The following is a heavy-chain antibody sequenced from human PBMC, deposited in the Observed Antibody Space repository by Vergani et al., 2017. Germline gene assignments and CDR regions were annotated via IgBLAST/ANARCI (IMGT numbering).Heavy chain of an antibody. J-gene: IGHJ3*02. D-gene: IGHD3-16*01. CDR1: GFTFSSYA. V-gene: IGHV3-30-3*01. Sequence: QVQLVESGGGVVQPGRSLRLSCAASGFTFSSYAMHWVRQAPGTGLEWVAVISYDGSNKYYADSVKGRFTISRDNSKNTLYLQMNSLRAEDTAVYYCARDFRGSYGPPDAFDIWGQGTMVTVSS. CDR2: ISYDGSNK. CDR3: ARDFRGSYGPPDAFDI.